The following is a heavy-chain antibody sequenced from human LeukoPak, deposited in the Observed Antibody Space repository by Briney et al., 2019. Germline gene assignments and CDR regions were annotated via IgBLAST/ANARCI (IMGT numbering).Heavy chain of an antibody. Sequence: ASVKVSCKASGYTFTSYGITWVRQAPGQGLEWMGWISVYDGNTNYAQNLQGRVTMTTDTSTNTAYMELTSLRSDDTAVYYCARDGDDYYDSRGYNYWGQGTLVTVSS. J-gene: IGHJ4*02. V-gene: IGHV1-18*01. CDR3: ARDGDDYYDSRGYNY. D-gene: IGHD3-22*01. CDR2: ISVYDGNT. CDR1: GYTFTSYG.